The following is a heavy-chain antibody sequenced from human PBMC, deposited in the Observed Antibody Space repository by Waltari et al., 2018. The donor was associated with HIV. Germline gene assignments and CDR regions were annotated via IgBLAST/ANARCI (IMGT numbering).Heavy chain of an antibody. CDR1: GFTFSRYW. CDR3: TGDTFGNDDF. D-gene: IGHD1-1*01. V-gene: IGHV3-74*01. Sequence: EVRLVESGGGFGQPGGPLRLSCAGSGFTFSRYWMHWVRQTPGKGLEWVSRIKPDGTQTDYADSVKGRFTISRDNAKSTLHLQLNDLSVEDTALYFCTGDTFGNDDFWGQGVLVTVSS. J-gene: IGHJ4*02. CDR2: IKPDGTQT.